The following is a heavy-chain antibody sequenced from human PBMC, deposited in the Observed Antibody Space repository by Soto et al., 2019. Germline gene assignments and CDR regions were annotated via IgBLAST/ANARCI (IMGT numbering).Heavy chain of an antibody. D-gene: IGHD2-21*02. CDR2: ISWNSGSI. J-gene: IGHJ4*02. V-gene: IGHV3-9*01. CDR1: GFTFDDYA. CDR3: AKANCGGDCYSPHFDY. Sequence: EVQLVESGGGLVQPGRSLRLSCAAYGFTFDDYAMHWVRQAPGKGLEWVSGISWNSGSIGYADSVKGRFTISRDNAKNSLYLQMNSLRAEDTALYYCAKANCGGDCYSPHFDYWGQGTLVTVSS.